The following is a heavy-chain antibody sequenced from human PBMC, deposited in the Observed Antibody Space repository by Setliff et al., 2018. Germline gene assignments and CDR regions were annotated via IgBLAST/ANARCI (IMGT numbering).Heavy chain of an antibody. Sequence: SETLSLTCTVSADSGGSISSGGYYWSWIRQFPGKGLGWIGYIYYVGTTYYNPSLKSRVMISVDTSKNQFSLKLTSVSAADTAVYYCARSPPYGGHRVFDLWGQGTMVTVSS. CDR1: ADSGGSISSGGYY. D-gene: IGHD4-17*01. V-gene: IGHV4-31*03. CDR3: ARSPPYGGHRVFDL. J-gene: IGHJ3*01. CDR2: IYYVGTT.